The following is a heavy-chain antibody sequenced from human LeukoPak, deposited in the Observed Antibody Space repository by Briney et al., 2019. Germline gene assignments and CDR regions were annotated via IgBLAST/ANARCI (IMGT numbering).Heavy chain of an antibody. J-gene: IGHJ4*02. Sequence: GGSLRLSCAASGFTFSSYAMSWVRQAPGKGLEWVSAISGSGGSTYYADSVKGRFTISRDNSKNTLYLQMNSLRAEDTAVYYCATRGKRFLEWLLYRFDYWGQGTLVTVSS. CDR3: ATRGKRFLEWLLYRFDY. CDR2: ISGSGGST. V-gene: IGHV3-23*01. D-gene: IGHD3-3*01. CDR1: GFTFSSYA.